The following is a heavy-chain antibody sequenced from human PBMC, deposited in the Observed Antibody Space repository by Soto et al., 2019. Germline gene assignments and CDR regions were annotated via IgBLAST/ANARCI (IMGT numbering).Heavy chain of an antibody. V-gene: IGHV1-46*03. D-gene: IGHD5-18*01. Sequence: GASMKVSCKASGYTFTSYYMHWVRQAPGQGLEWMGIINPSGGSTSYAQKFQGRVTMTRDTSTSTVYMELSSLRSEDTAVYYCARDTAMVMGDYWGQGTLVTVSS. CDR3: ARDTAMVMGDY. J-gene: IGHJ4*02. CDR1: GYTFTSYY. CDR2: INPSGGST.